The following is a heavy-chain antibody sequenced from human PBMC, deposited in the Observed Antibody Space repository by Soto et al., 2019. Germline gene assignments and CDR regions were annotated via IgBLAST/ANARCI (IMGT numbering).Heavy chain of an antibody. CDR3: TTVIPKGKWELRP. CDR2: IKSKTDGGTT. CDR1: GFTFSNAW. J-gene: IGHJ5*02. V-gene: IGHV3-15*05. D-gene: IGHD1-26*01. Sequence: GGSLRLSCAAFGFTFSNAWMSWVRQAPGKGLEWVGRIKSKTDGGTTDYTGPVKGRFTISRDDSKNTLYVQMNNLKTEDTAVYYCTTVIPKGKWELRPWGPGTMLTVSS.